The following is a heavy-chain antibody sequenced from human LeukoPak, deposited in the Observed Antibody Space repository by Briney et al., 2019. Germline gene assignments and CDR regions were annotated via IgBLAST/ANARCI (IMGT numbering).Heavy chain of an antibody. CDR1: GFTCNTYD. CDR2: ISRSGGTL. CDR3: ARAGYSSGWYGFDY. Sequence: GGSLRLSCAASGFTCNTYDMNWVRQAPGKGLEWVSYISRSGGTLYYADSVKGRFTISRDNAKNSLYLQMNGLRAEDTAFYYCARAGYSSGWYGFDYWGQGTLVTVSS. V-gene: IGHV3-48*03. J-gene: IGHJ4*02. D-gene: IGHD6-19*01.